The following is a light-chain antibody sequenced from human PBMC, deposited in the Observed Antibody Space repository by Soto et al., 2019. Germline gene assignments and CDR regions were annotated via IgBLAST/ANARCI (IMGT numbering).Light chain of an antibody. CDR3: QKYNSAPRT. V-gene: IGKV1-27*01. Sequence: DIQMTQSPSSLSASVGDRVTITCRASQGISNHLAWYQQKPGKDPKLLIYAASTLQSGVPSRFSGSGSGTDFTLTISSLQPEDVATYYCQKYNSAPRTFGQGTKVEIK. CDR1: QGISNH. CDR2: AAS. J-gene: IGKJ1*01.